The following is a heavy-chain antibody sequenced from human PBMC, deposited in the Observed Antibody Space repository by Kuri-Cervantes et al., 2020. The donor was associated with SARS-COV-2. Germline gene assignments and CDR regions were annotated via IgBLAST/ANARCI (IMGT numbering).Heavy chain of an antibody. Sequence: ASVKVSCKASGYTFTGYYMHWVRQAPGQGLEWMGWINPNSGGTNYAQKLQGRVTMTTDTSTSTAYMELRSLRSDDTAVYYCARGGVDTAMGADYWGQGTLVTVSS. CDR2: INPNSGGT. V-gene: IGHV1-2*02. J-gene: IGHJ4*02. D-gene: IGHD5-18*01. CDR3: ARGGVDTAMGADY. CDR1: GYTFTGYY.